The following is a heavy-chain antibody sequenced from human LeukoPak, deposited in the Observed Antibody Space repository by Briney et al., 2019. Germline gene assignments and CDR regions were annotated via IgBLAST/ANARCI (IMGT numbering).Heavy chain of an antibody. CDR1: GGSISNYY. Sequence: PSETLSLTCTVSGGSISNYYWSWIRQYPGKGLEWIGYIHDSGSTNYNPSLKSRVTISVDTSKNQFSLKLSSVTAADTAVYYCARLDAAAGRYLQFFYWGQGTLVTVSS. V-gene: IGHV4-59*08. D-gene: IGHD5-24*01. CDR3: ARLDAAAGRYLQFFY. J-gene: IGHJ4*02. CDR2: IHDSGST.